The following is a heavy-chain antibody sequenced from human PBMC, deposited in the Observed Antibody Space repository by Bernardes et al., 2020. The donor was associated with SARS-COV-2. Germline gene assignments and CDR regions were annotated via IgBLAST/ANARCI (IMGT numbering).Heavy chain of an antibody. CDR1: GFTLRRYR. V-gene: IGHV3-74*01. CDR3: VRGPSDGHGRFEY. Sequence: GGFLTPPRSASGFTLRRYRRHLVRPAPGKGLMWVSPISPDGTTTTYADAVKSRFTIPRDNAKNTLYLQMNSQRVEDTGVYYGVRGPSDGHGRFEYWGQGTLGTV. J-gene: IGHJ4*02. CDR2: ISPDGTTT.